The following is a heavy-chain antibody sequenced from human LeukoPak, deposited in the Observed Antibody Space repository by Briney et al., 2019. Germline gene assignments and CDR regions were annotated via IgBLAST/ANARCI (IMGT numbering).Heavy chain of an antibody. CDR1: GFTFSSYA. D-gene: IGHD3-9*01. V-gene: IGHV3-30-3*01. Sequence: PGGSLRLSCAASGFTFSSYAMHWVRQAPGKGLEWVAVISYDGSNKYYADSVKGRFTISRDNSKNTLYLQMNSLRAEDTAVYYCARRYDILTGYSQIQYYFDYWGQGTLVTVSS. CDR2: ISYDGSNK. J-gene: IGHJ4*02. CDR3: ARRYDILTGYSQIQYYFDY.